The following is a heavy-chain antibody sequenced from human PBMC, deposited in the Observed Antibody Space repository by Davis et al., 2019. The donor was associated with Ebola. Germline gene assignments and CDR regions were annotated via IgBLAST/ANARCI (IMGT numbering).Heavy chain of an antibody. V-gene: IGHV1-46*01. Sequence: ASVKVSCKASGYTFTSYYIHWVRQAPGQGLEWMGIINPSGGSTSYAQKFQGRVTMTRDTSTSTVYMELSSLRSEDTAVYYCARVRTGYYFDSSDSPSWFDPWGPGTLVTVSS. CDR2: INPSGGST. D-gene: IGHD3-22*01. CDR3: ARVRTGYYFDSSDSPSWFDP. J-gene: IGHJ5*02. CDR1: GYTFTSYY.